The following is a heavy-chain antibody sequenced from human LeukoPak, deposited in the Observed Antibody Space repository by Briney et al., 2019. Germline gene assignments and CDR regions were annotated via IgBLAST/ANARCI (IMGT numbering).Heavy chain of an antibody. CDR1: GFTFEHYA. V-gene: IGHV3-9*01. J-gene: IGHJ4*02. CDR3: ARDGYSSEYPSLDY. D-gene: IGHD6-19*01. CDR2: ISWNSGRI. Sequence: PGRSLRLSCAASGFTFEHYAIHWVRQAPGKGLEWVSGISWNSGRIGYADSVKGRFTISRDNAKNSLYLQMNSLRAEDTAVYYCARDGYSSEYPSLDYWGQGTLVTVSS.